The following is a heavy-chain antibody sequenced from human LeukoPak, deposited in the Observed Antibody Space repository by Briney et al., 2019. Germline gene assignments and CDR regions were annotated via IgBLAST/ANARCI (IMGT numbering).Heavy chain of an antibody. Sequence: GGSLRLSCAAAGFTFSSYSMNWVRQAPGKGLEWVSSISSSSGYIYYAGSVKGRFTISRDNAKNSLYLQMNSLRAEDTAVYYCARDVWNYPSFDYWGQGTLVTVSS. CDR2: ISSSSGYI. CDR1: GFTFSSYS. CDR3: ARDVWNYPSFDY. J-gene: IGHJ4*02. D-gene: IGHD3-16*02. V-gene: IGHV3-21*01.